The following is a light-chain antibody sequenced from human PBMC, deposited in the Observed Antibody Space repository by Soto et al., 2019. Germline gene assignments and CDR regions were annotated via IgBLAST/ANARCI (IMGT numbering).Light chain of an antibody. Sequence: QSALTQPRSVSGSPGQSVTISCTGTSSDVGGYNYVSWYQQHPGKAPKLMIYDVSKRPSGVPDRFSGSKSGNTASLTISGLQAEDGAYYYCCPYEGSQPLFGGGTKPPVL. CDR2: DVS. J-gene: IGLJ2*01. V-gene: IGLV2-11*01. CDR3: CPYEGSQPL. CDR1: SSDVGGYNY.